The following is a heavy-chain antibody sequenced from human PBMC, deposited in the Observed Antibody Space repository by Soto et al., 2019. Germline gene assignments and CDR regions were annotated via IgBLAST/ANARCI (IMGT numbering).Heavy chain of an antibody. V-gene: IGHV4-34*01. CDR3: ASSSFLRSGDLFHGLDV. D-gene: IGHD3-10*01. J-gene: IGHJ6*02. CDR2: INHSGST. Sequence: SETLSLTCAVYGGSFSGYYWSWIRQPPGKGLEWIGEINHSGSTNYNPSLKSRVTISVDTSKNQFSLKLSSVTAADTAVYYCASSSFLRSGDLFHGLDVWGPGTTVTDSS. CDR1: GGSFSGYY.